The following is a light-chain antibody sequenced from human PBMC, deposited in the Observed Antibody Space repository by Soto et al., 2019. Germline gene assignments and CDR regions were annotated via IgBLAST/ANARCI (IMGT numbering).Light chain of an antibody. CDR1: SSDVGTYNY. CDR2: DVS. J-gene: IGLJ2*01. V-gene: IGLV2-14*01. Sequence: QSALTQPASVSGSPGQSITISCTGTSSDVGTYNYVSWYQQHPGKAPKLVIYDVSYRPSGVSDRFSGSKSGNTASLTISGLQAEDEADYYCSSYTSSSTSVVFGGGTKLTVL. CDR3: SSYTSSSTSVV.